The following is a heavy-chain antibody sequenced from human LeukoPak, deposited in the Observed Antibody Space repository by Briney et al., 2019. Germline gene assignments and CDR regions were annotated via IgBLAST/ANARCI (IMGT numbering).Heavy chain of an antibody. Sequence: GGSLRLSCAASGFTFSNYALHWVRQAPGKWLEWVAVISYDDTNKYYVDSVKGRFTISRDNSKNTLYLQMNSLRAEDTAVYYCAKDPDCTSGVCYTFFDYWGQGTLVTVSS. D-gene: IGHD2-8*01. V-gene: IGHV3-30*04. CDR1: GFTFSNYA. CDR2: ISYDDTNK. CDR3: AKDPDCTSGVCYTFFDY. J-gene: IGHJ4*02.